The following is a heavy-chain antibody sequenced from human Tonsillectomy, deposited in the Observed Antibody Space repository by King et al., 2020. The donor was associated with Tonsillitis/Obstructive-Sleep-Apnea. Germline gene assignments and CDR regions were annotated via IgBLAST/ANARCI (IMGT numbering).Heavy chain of an antibody. CDR1: GFSLSTSGVG. V-gene: IGHV2-5*02. D-gene: IGHD2-8*01. Sequence: ITLKESGPTLVKPTQTLTLTCTFSGFSLSTSGVGVGWIRQPPGKALEWLALIYWDDDKRYSPSLKSRLTITKDTSKNQVVLTMTNMDPVDTATYYCAHSFGGMVYAKYSFDYWGQGTLVTVSS. CDR2: IYWDDDK. CDR3: AHSFGGMVYAKYSFDY. J-gene: IGHJ4*02.